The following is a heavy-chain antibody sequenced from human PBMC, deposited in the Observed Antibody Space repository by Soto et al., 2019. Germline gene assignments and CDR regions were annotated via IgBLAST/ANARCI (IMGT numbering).Heavy chain of an antibody. J-gene: IGHJ4*02. V-gene: IGHV4-30-4*01. CDR1: GGSISSGDYY. CDR2: IYYSGST. Sequence: PSETLSLTCTVSGGSISSGDYYWSWIRQPPGKGLEWIGYIYYSGSTYYNPSLKSRVTISVDTSKNQFSLKLSSVTAADTAVYYCARVTGRHFGHKIDYWGQGTLVTVSS. D-gene: IGHD3-3*02. CDR3: ARVTGRHFGHKIDY.